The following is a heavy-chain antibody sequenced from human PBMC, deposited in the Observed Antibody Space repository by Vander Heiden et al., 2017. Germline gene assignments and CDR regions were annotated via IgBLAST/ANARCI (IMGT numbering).Heavy chain of an antibody. V-gene: IGHV1-58*01. CDR1: GVTFTSST. Sequence: QMQLVQSGPEVKKPGTSVTVSCTASGVTFTSSTVQWVRQARGQRLEWIGWIVVGSGNTNYAQSFQERVTITRDMSTSTAYMELSSLRSEDTAVYYCAAIVDIVAPVVYYDMDVWGQGTTVTVSS. CDR2: IVVGSGNT. D-gene: IGHD5-12*01. CDR3: AAIVDIVAPVVYYDMDV. J-gene: IGHJ6*02.